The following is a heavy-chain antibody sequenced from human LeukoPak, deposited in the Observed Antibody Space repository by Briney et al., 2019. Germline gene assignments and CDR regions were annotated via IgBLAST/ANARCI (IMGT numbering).Heavy chain of an antibody. CDR1: GFTFSDYY. J-gene: IGHJ4*02. Sequence: GGSLRLSCAASGFTFSDYYMSWIGQAPGKGLEWVSYISSSSSYTNYADSVKGRFTISRDNAKNSPYLQMNSLRAEDTAVYYCASVWFGQRDYWGQGTLVTVSS. D-gene: IGHD3-10*01. CDR3: ASVWFGQRDY. CDR2: ISSSSSYT. V-gene: IGHV3-11*03.